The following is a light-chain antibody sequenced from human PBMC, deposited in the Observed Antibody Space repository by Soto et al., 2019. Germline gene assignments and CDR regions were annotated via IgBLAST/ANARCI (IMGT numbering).Light chain of an antibody. J-gene: IGKJ3*01. V-gene: IGKV1-5*03. CDR1: QRISYF. CDR3: QQYNSDLGIT. Sequence: DIQMIQSPSTLSASVGDRVTITCRTSQRISYFLAWYQQKPGTAPKLLIYKASNLESGVPSRFSGSGSGTEFTLTISSLQPDDSATYYCQQYNSDLGITFGSGTKVDIK. CDR2: KAS.